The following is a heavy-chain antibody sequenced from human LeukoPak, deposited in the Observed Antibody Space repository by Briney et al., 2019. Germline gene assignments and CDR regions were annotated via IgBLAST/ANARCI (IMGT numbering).Heavy chain of an antibody. J-gene: IGHJ4*02. CDR2: IYNIGTT. CDR3: ARWYCTSTSCYYDY. CDR1: GFTFSSYA. D-gene: IGHD2-2*01. V-gene: IGHV3-23*05. Sequence: GGSLRLSCAASGFTFSSYAMSWVRQAPGKGLEWVSIIYNIGTTYYTDSVKGRFTISRDNSKNTLYLQMNSLRAEDTAVYYCARWYCTSTSCYYDYWGQGTLVTVSS.